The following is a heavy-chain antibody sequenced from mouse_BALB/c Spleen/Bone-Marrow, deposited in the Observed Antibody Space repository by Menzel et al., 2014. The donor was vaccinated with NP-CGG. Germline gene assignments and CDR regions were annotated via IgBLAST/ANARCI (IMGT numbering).Heavy chain of an antibody. CDR2: ISGGGSYT. CDR1: GFTFSSYG. Sequence: EVKLVESGGDLVKPGGSLKLSCAASGFTFSSYGMSWVRQTPDKRLEWVATISGGGSYTYYPDSVKGRFTISRDNAKNTLYLQMSSLKSEDTAMYYCASTITTVVAEDAMDYWGQGTSVTVSS. CDR3: ASTITTVVAEDAMDY. D-gene: IGHD1-1*01. V-gene: IGHV5-6*01. J-gene: IGHJ4*01.